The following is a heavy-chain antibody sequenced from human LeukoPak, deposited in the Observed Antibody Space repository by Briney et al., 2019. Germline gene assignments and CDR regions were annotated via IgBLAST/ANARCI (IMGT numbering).Heavy chain of an antibody. J-gene: IGHJ3*02. CDR1: DFSISSDYY. CDR2: IFHSGST. D-gene: IGHD3-16*02. Sequence: PSETLSLTCAVSDFSISSDYYWGWIRPPPGKGLEWIGTIFHSGSTYYNPSLKSRVTISVDTSKNRFSLKLNSVTAADTAVYYCARHSQWGVIPWAFHIWGQGTMVTVSS. V-gene: IGHV4-38-2*01. CDR3: ARHSQWGVIPWAFHI.